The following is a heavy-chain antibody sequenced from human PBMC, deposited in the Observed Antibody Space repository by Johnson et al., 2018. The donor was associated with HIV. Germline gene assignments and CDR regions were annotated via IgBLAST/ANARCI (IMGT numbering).Heavy chain of an antibody. Sequence: QMLLVESGGGLVQPGGSLRLSCAASGFTFSSYAMHWVRQAPGKGLEYVSAISGSGGSTYYADSVKGRFTISRDNSKNTLYLQMNSLRAEDTAVYYCARTQVVYAHFDIWGQGTMVTVSS. CDR1: GFTFSSYA. CDR3: ARTQVVYAHFDI. J-gene: IGHJ3*02. V-gene: IGHV3-64*04. CDR2: ISGSGGST. D-gene: IGHD2-8*02.